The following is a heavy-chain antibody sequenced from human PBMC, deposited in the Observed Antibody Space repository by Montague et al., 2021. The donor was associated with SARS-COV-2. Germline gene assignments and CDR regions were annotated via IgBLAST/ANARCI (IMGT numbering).Heavy chain of an antibody. J-gene: IGHJ3*02. Sequence: SETLSLTCTVSGGSISSYYWSWIRQPPGKGLEWIGYIYYSGSTXXXPSXKCRVTISVDTSKNQFSLKLSSVTAADTAVYYCARLGYYDYAFDIWGQGTMVTVSS. CDR2: IYYSGST. CDR3: ARLGYYDYAFDI. D-gene: IGHD3-22*01. CDR1: GGSISSYY. V-gene: IGHV4-59*01.